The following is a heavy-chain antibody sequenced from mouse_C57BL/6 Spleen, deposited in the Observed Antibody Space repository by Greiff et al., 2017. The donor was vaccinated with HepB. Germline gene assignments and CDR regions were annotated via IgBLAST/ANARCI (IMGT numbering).Heavy chain of an antibody. Sequence: EVKLQESGAELVRPGASVKLSCTASGFNIKDDYMHWVKQRPEQGLEWIGWIDPENGDTEYASKFQGKATITADTSSNTAYLQLSSLTSEDTAVYYCTTPLEWFAYWGQGTLVTVSA. CDR3: TTPLEWFAY. D-gene: IGHD2-10*02. V-gene: IGHV14-4*01. CDR1: GFNIKDDY. J-gene: IGHJ3*01. CDR2: IDPENGDT.